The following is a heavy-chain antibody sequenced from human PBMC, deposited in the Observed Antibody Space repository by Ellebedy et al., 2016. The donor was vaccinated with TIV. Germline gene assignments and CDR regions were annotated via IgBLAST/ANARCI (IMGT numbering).Heavy chain of an antibody. CDR2: SRNRGDGYTT. CDR3: AREDWWRFDP. D-gene: IGHD2-15*01. V-gene: IGHV3-72*01. J-gene: IGHJ5*02. Sequence: GGSLRLSXAASGFSFSAYYMDWVRQAPGKGLEWVGRSRNRGDGYTTEYAPSVEGGFTISRDESKDSLFLQMNSLKIEDTAVYYCAREDWWRFDPWGQGTLVTVSS. CDR1: GFSFSAYY.